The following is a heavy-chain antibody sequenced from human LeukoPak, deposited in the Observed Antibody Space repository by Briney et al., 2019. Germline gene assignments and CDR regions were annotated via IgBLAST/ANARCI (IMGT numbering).Heavy chain of an antibody. D-gene: IGHD5-24*01. J-gene: IGHJ6*02. Sequence: GGSLRLSCAASGFTFSSYDMHWVRQATGKGLEWVSAIATAGDTYYPGSVKGRFTISRENAKNSLYLQMNSLRAGDTAVYYCARGPPEMATIPMDYYYGMDIWGQGTTVTVSS. CDR3: ARGPPEMATIPMDYYYGMDI. CDR1: GFTFSSYD. CDR2: IATAGDT. V-gene: IGHV3-13*01.